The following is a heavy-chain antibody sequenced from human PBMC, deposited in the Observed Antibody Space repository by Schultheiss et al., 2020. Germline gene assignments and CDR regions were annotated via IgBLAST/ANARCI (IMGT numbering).Heavy chain of an antibody. CDR1: GFSFSDYY. D-gene: IGHD6-19*01. CDR2: ISGSGGST. V-gene: IGHV3-23*01. CDR3: AKDSVAVAGVYYFDY. Sequence: GGSLRLSCTASGFSFSDYYMSWIRQAPGKGLEWVSAISGSGGSTYYADSVKGRFTISRDNSKNTLYLQMNSLRAEDTAVYYCAKDSVAVAGVYYFDYWGQGTLVTVSS. J-gene: IGHJ4*02.